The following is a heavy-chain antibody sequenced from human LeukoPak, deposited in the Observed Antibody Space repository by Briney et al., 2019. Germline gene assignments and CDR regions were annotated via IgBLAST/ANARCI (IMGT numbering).Heavy chain of an antibody. V-gene: IGHV1-2*02. J-gene: IGHJ6*03. Sequence: ASVKVSCKASGYTFTDYYMHGVRQAPGQGLEWAGWLNPNSGGTNYAQKFQGRVTMTRDTSISTAYMELTRLTSDDTAVYYCARVNFWTGYFYSYMDVWGEGTTVTVSS. CDR2: LNPNSGGT. CDR3: ARVNFWTGYFYSYMDV. D-gene: IGHD3/OR15-3a*01. CDR1: GYTFTDYY.